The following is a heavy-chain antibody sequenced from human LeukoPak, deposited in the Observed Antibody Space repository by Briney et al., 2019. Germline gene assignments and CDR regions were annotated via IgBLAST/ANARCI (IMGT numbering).Heavy chain of an antibody. CDR2: ITSGSNYI. Sequence: GGSLRLSCAASGFTFSNYNMNWVRQAPGKGLEWVSSITSGSNYIYYADSVKGRFTISRDNAKNSLYLQMNSLGAEDTAVYYCARDLDSSGYYPPDYWGQGTLVTVSS. CDR3: ARDLDSSGYYPPDY. CDR1: GFTFSNYN. J-gene: IGHJ4*02. V-gene: IGHV3-21*01. D-gene: IGHD3-22*01.